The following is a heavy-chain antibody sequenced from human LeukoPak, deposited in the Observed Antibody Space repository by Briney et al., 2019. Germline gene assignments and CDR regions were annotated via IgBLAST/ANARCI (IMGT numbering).Heavy chain of an antibody. J-gene: IGHJ5*02. D-gene: IGHD4-23*01. CDR2: IYYSGST. CDR1: GGSISSYY. Sequence: SETLSLTCTVSGGSISSYYWSWIRQPPGEGLEWIGYIYYSGSTNYNPSLKSRVTISVDTSKNQFSLKLSSVTAADAAVYYCARDLSDAVVTPGYWFDPWGQGTLVTVSS. CDR3: ARDLSDAVVTPGYWFDP. V-gene: IGHV4-59*01.